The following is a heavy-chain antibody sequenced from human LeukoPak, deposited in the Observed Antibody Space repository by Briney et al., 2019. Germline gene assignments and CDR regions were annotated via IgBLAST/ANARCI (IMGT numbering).Heavy chain of an antibody. CDR1: GGSISSYY. CDR3: AREFDSYSSSSGFDY. D-gene: IGHD6-6*01. V-gene: IGHV4-59*01. J-gene: IGHJ4*02. Sequence: SETLSLTCTVSGGSISSYYWNWIRQLPGMGLEWIGYIYSTGSTNYNPSLKSRVTISVDTSKNQFSLKLSSVTAADTAVYYCAREFDSYSSSSGFDYWGQGTLVTVSS. CDR2: IYSTGST.